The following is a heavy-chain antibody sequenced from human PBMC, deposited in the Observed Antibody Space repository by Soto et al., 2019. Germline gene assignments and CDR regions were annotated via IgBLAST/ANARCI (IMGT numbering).Heavy chain of an antibody. D-gene: IGHD5-12*01. V-gene: IGHV5-10-1*01. J-gene: IGHJ6*02. Sequence: PGESLKISCKGSGYSFTSYWISRVRQMPGKGLEWMGRIDPSDSYTNYSPSFQGHVTISADKSISTAYLQWSSLKASDTAMYYCARRGYSGYYYYYGMDVWDQGTTVTVSS. CDR1: GYSFTSYW. CDR3: ARRGYSGYYYYYGMDV. CDR2: IDPSDSYT.